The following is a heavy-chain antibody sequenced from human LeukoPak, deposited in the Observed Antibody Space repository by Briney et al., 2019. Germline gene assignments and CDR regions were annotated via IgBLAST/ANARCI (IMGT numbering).Heavy chain of an antibody. Sequence: GGSLRLSCAASGFTFNSYAMSWVRQAPGRGLEWVSAISGSGGSTYYADSVKGRFTISRDNTKDTLYLQMNSLRAEDTAVYYCAKNPQISVAGTVWFDPWGQGTLVTVSS. J-gene: IGHJ5*02. CDR1: GFTFNSYA. D-gene: IGHD6-19*01. CDR3: AKNPQISVAGTVWFDP. V-gene: IGHV3-23*01. CDR2: ISGSGGST.